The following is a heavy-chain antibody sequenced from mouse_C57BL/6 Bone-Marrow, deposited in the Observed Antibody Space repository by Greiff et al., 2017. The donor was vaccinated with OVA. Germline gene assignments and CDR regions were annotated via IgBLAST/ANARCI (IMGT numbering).Heavy chain of an antibody. J-gene: IGHJ3*01. Sequence: EVQLQQSGAELVRPGASVKLSCTASGFNIKDDYMHWVKQWPEQGLEWIGWIDPENGDTEYASKFQGKATITADTSSNTAYLQLSSLTSEDTAVYYCTTYPRSYWGQGTLVTVSA. CDR3: TTYPRSY. CDR1: GFNIKDDY. V-gene: IGHV14-4*01. CDR2: IDPENGDT.